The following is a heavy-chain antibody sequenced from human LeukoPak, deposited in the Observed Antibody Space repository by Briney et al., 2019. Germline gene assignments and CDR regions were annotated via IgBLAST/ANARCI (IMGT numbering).Heavy chain of an antibody. CDR1: GFTFSYFY. J-gene: IGHJ4*02. V-gene: IGHV3-11*04. CDR3: ARSVVAATETFDY. CDR2: ISSSGSTI. Sequence: TGGSLTLSCAASGFTFSYFYMSWIRRAPGKGLEWVSYISSSGSTIFYADSVKGRFTISRDNAKNSLYLQMNSLRAEDTAVYYCARSVVAATETFDYWGQGTLVTVSS. D-gene: IGHD2-15*01.